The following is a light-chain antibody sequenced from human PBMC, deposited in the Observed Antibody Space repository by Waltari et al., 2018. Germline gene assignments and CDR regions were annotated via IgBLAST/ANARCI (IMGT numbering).Light chain of an antibody. CDR3: QSYDGTNWV. V-gene: IGLV6-57*02. J-gene: IGLJ3*02. Sequence: NFMLTQPHSVSESPGKTVTVPCSGSSGHITRNYGQWYQQRPGSAPNTVIYEDHQRPSGVPARFSGSIDSSSNSASLTISGLKTEDEADYYCQSYDGTNWVFGGGTKLTVL. CDR1: SGHITRNY. CDR2: EDH.